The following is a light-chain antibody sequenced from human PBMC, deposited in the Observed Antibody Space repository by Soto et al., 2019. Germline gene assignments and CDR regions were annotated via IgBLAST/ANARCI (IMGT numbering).Light chain of an antibody. V-gene: IGKV3-11*01. Sequence: EIVLTQSPATLSLSPGERATLSCRASQSVSSYLAWYQQKPGQAPRLLIYDASKRATDIPARFSGSGSGTDFTLTISSLEAEDFGVYYCQQRSNWPPTWTFGQGTKVEIK. J-gene: IGKJ1*01. CDR2: DAS. CDR3: QQRSNWPPTWT. CDR1: QSVSSY.